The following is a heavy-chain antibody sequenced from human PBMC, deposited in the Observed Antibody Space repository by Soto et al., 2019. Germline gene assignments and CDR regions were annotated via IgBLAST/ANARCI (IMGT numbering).Heavy chain of an antibody. CDR1: GFTVSSNY. J-gene: IGHJ6*03. V-gene: IGHV3-53*04. CDR3: ARDRSVSGGPPHYYYYYMDV. Sequence: PGGSLRLSCAASGFTVSSNYMSWVRQAPGKGLEWVSVIYSGGSTYYADSVKGRFTISRHNSKNTLYLQMNSLRAEDTAVYYCARDRSVSGGPPHYYYYYMDVWGKGTTVTVSS. CDR2: IYSGGST. D-gene: IGHD3-10*01.